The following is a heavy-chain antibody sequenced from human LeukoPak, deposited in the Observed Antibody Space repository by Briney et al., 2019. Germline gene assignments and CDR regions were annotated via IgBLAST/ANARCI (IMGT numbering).Heavy chain of an antibody. CDR3: AKPFNSGASESSLDF. V-gene: IGHV3-23*01. CDR2: IYSRRGST. Sequence: GGSLRLSWAVSGFTFSSYAMSWVRQAPGKGLEWVSSIYSRRGSTYYADSVKGRFTVSSDSSENTLSLQMNSLRAEDTAVYYCAKPFNSGASESSLDFWGQGTLVTVSS. D-gene: IGHD4-17*01. J-gene: IGHJ4*02. CDR1: GFTFSSYA.